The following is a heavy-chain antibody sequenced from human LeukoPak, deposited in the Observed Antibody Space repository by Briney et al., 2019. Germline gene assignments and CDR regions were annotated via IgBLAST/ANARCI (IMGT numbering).Heavy chain of an antibody. CDR2: IIPIFGTA. Sequence: SVKVSCKASGGTFSSYAISWVRQAPGQGLEWMGGIIPIFGTANYARKFQGRVTITADESTSTAYMELSSLRSEDTAVYYCARDLSSGWYIFGYWGQGTLVTVSS. D-gene: IGHD6-19*01. J-gene: IGHJ4*02. V-gene: IGHV1-69*01. CDR1: GGTFSSYA. CDR3: ARDLSSGWYIFGY.